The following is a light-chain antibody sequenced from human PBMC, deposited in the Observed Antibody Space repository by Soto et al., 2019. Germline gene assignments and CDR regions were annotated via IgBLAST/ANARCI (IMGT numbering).Light chain of an antibody. J-gene: IGLJ1*01. CDR1: SSDVGGYNY. CDR3: ASSAGYFYV. Sequence: QSVLTQPPSASGSPGQSVTISCTGTSSDVGGYNYVSWYQHHPVTLPKVMIYEVDKRPAGVPDRFSGSKSGNTASLTISGLQAEDAADYYCASSAGYFYVFGTGTKVTVL. V-gene: IGLV2-8*01. CDR2: EVD.